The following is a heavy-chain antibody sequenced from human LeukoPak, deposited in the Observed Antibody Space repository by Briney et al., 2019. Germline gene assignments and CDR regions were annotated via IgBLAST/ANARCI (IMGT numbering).Heavy chain of an antibody. J-gene: IGHJ4*02. Sequence: SETLSLTCTVSGGSISSSSYYWSWIRQPAGKGLEWIGRIYTSGSTNYNPSLKSRVTMSVDTSKNQFSLKLSSVTAADTAVYYCARSGKYSSWYSDYWGQGTLVTVSS. CDR3: ARSGKYSSWYSDY. CDR1: GGSISSSSYY. CDR2: IYTSGST. D-gene: IGHD6-13*01. V-gene: IGHV4-61*02.